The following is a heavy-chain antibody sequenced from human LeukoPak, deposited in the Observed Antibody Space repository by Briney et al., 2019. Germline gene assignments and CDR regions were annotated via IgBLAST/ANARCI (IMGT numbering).Heavy chain of an antibody. J-gene: IGHJ4*02. CDR3: ARARWTSTVTTYYLDY. Sequence: GASVKVSCKASGYSFSDYAVQWVRQAPGQRLEWMGWINAGNGKTKYSQKSQDRVTITRDTSATTAYLDLSSLRSEDTAVYYCARARWTSTVTTYYLDYWGQGTLVTVSS. V-gene: IGHV1-3*01. CDR1: GYSFSDYA. D-gene: IGHD4-17*01. CDR2: INAGNGKT.